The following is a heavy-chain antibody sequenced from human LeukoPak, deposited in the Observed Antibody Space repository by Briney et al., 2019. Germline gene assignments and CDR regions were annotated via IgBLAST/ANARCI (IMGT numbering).Heavy chain of an antibody. J-gene: IGHJ4*02. V-gene: IGHV5-51*01. CDR2: IYPGDSDT. Sequence: GESLKISCKGSGYSFTSYWIGWVRQLPGKGLEWMGIIYPGDSDTRYSPSFQGQVTISADKSISTAYLQWSSLKASDTAMYYCARGPITETYYFDYWGQGTLVTVSS. CDR1: GYSFTSYW. CDR3: ARGPITETYYFDY. D-gene: IGHD1-20*01.